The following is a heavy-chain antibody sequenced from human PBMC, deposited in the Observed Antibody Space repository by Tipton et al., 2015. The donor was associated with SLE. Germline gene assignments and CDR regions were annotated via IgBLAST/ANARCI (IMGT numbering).Heavy chain of an antibody. CDR2: ISSSGSTI. CDR3: ARGQQLVLPFDY. Sequence: GSLRLSCAASGFTFSNYEMNWARQAPGKGLEWVSYISSSGSTIYYADSVKGRFTISRDNAKNSLYLQMNSLRADDTAVYYCARGQQLVLPFDYWGQGTLVTVSS. CDR1: GFTFSNYE. D-gene: IGHD6-6*01. J-gene: IGHJ4*02. V-gene: IGHV3-48*03.